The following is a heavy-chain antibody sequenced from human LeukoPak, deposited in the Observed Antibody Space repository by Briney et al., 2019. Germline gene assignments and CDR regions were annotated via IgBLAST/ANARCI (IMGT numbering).Heavy chain of an antibody. V-gene: IGHV3-33*01. CDR3: ARGVSSSSGVFDY. Sequence: SGGSLRLPCAASGFTFSSYGMHWVRQAPGKGLEWVAVIWYDGSNKYYADSVKGRFTISRDNSKNTLYLQMNSLRAEDTAVYYCARGVSSSSGVFDYWGQGTLVTVSS. J-gene: IGHJ4*02. D-gene: IGHD6-6*01. CDR1: GFTFSSYG. CDR2: IWYDGSNK.